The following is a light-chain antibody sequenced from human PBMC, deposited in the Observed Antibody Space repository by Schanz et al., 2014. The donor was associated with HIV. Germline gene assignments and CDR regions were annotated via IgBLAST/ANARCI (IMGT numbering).Light chain of an antibody. CDR2: DAS. Sequence: EIVLTQSPATLSLSPGERATLSCRASQSVSDNYLAWYQQRPGQAPRLLIYDASSRATGIPDRFSGSGSGTDFTLTITRLEPEDFAVYYCQQYGISPPVTFGQGTRLEIK. V-gene: IGKV3-20*01. J-gene: IGKJ5*01. CDR3: QQYGISPPVT. CDR1: QSVSDNY.